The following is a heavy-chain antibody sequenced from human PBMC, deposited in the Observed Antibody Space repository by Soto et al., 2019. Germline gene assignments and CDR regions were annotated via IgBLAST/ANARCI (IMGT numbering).Heavy chain of an antibody. Sequence: ASVKVSCKASGYTFTSYYMHCVRQAPGQGLEWMGIINPSGGSTSYVQKFQGRVTMTRDTSTSTVYMELSSLRSEDTAVYYYARDLVAVAGTRATTIDYWGQGTLVTVSS. CDR3: ARDLVAVAGTRATTIDY. D-gene: IGHD6-19*01. J-gene: IGHJ4*02. CDR2: INPSGGST. CDR1: GYTFTSYY. V-gene: IGHV1-46*01.